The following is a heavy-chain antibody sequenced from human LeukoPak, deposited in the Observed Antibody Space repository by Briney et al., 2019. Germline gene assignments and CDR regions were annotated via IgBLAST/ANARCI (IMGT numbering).Heavy chain of an antibody. CDR3: ARWGPIVVVPAARSWFDP. J-gene: IGHJ5*02. CDR2: IIPIFGTA. CDR1: GGTFCSYA. V-gene: IGHV1-69*01. Sequence: ASVKVSCKASGGTFCSYAISWVRQAAGQGLEWMGGIIPIFGTANYAQKFQGRVTITADESTSTAYMELSSLRSEDTAVYYCARWGPIVVVPAARSWFDPWGQGTLVTVSS. D-gene: IGHD2-2*01.